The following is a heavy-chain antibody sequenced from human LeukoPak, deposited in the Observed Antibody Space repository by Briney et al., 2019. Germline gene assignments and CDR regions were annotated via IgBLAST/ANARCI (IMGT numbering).Heavy chain of an antibody. D-gene: IGHD2-2*01. J-gene: IGHJ4*02. V-gene: IGHV1-18*01. Sequence: ASVKVSCKASGYTFTSYGISWVRQAPGQGLEWMGWISAYNGNTNYAQKLQGRVTMTTDTSTSTAYMELRSLRSDDTAVYYCASSHIVVVPAATDYWGQGTLVTVSS. CDR1: GYTFTSYG. CDR3: ASSHIVVVPAATDY. CDR2: ISAYNGNT.